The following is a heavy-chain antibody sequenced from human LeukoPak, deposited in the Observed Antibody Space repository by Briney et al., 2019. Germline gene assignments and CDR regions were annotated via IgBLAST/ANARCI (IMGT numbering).Heavy chain of an antibody. D-gene: IGHD6-19*01. CDR2: ISYDGSNK. Sequence: GGSLRLSCAASGFTFSSYGMHWVRQAPGKGLAWVAVISYDGSNKYYADSVKGRFTISRDNSKNTLYLQMNSLRAEDTAVYYCAKAYSSGWSNAIDYWGQGTLLTVSS. J-gene: IGHJ4*02. V-gene: IGHV3-30*18. CDR3: AKAYSSGWSNAIDY. CDR1: GFTFSSYG.